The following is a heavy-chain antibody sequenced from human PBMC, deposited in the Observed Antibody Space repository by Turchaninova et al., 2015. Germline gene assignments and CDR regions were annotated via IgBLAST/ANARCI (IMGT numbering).Heavy chain of an antibody. CDR1: GGNLSTYP. V-gene: IGHV1-69*06. J-gene: IGHJ4*02. Sequence: QVPLVQSGAEVNKPGSAVTVACKTSGGNLSTYPISWVRQAPGPGLEWMGRVSPIFGTAMAANKFQSRYTITAEKSTITAYMELSSLRSEDSAMYYCAREGKADTAMVTPFDYWGQGTLVSVSS. CDR3: AREGKADTAMVTPFDY. D-gene: IGHD5-18*01. CDR2: VSPIFGTA.